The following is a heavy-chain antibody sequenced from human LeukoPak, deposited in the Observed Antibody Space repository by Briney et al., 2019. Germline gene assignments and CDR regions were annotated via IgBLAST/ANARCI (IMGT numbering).Heavy chain of an antibody. V-gene: IGHV1-69*13. CDR1: GYTFTGYY. CDR2: IIPIFGTA. D-gene: IGHD3-16*02. Sequence: SVKVSCKASGYTFTGYYMHWVRQAPGQGLEWMGGIIPIFGTANYAQKFQGRVTITADESTSTAYMELSSLRSEDTAVYYCARPPIKDFGYDYVWGSYHHDYWGQGTLVTVSS. J-gene: IGHJ4*02. CDR3: ARPPIKDFGYDYVWGSYHHDY.